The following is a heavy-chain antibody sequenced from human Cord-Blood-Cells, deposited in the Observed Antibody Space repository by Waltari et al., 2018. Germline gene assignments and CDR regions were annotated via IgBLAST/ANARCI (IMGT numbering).Heavy chain of an antibody. CDR2: VIPIFGTA. D-gene: IGHD4-17*01. V-gene: IGHV1-69*01. Sequence: QVQLVQSGAEVKQPGSSGKVSCKASRGTFTSDAISWVRQAPGQGCEWMEWVIPIFGTANYAQKFQGRVTITADESTSTAYMELSSLRSEDTAVYYCAGRYGGTYYFDYWGQGTLVTVSS. CDR3: AGRYGGTYYFDY. J-gene: IGHJ4*02. CDR1: RGTFTSDA.